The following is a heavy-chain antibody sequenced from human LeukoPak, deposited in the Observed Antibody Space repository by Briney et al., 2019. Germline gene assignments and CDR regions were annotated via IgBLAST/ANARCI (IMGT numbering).Heavy chain of an antibody. CDR1: GGSISSYY. D-gene: IGHD6-13*01. CDR2: IYYSGST. V-gene: IGHV4-59*08. J-gene: IGHJ4*02. Sequence: PSETLSLTCTVSGGSISSYYWSWIRQPPGKGLEWIGYIYYSGSTNYNPSTKSRVTISVDTSKNQFSLKLSSVTAADTAVYYCARGSYSSSWYSPTFDYWGQGTLVTVSS. CDR3: ARGSYSSSWYSPTFDY.